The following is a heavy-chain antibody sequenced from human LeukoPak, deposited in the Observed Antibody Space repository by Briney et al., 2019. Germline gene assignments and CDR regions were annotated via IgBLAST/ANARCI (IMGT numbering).Heavy chain of an antibody. CDR3: ARLEGTGWYFDL. V-gene: IGHV4-59*01. Sequence: SETLSLTCTVSGGSLSSYYWSWIRQPPGKGLKWIGYIYSSGSTNYNPSLKSRVTISLDTSKNQFSLKLSSVTAADTALYYCARLEGTGWYFDLWGRGTLVTVSS. J-gene: IGHJ2*01. D-gene: IGHD1-14*01. CDR1: GGSLSSYY. CDR2: IYSSGST.